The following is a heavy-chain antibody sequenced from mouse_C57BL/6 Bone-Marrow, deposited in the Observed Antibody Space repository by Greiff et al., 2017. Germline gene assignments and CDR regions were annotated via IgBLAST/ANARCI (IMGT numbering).Heavy chain of an antibody. Sequence: EVKLMEPGAGLVKPGGSLKLSCAASGFTFSSYAMSWVRQPPEKRLEWVAYISSGGDYIYYADTVKGRFTISRANARNTLYLQMSSLKAEDRAMYYCTRDGGSPGYVDVGGTGTTVTVSS. V-gene: IGHV5-9-1*02. J-gene: IGHJ1*03. CDR2: ISSGGDYI. CDR1: GFTFSSYA. CDR3: TRDGGSPGYVDV. D-gene: IGHD1-1*02.